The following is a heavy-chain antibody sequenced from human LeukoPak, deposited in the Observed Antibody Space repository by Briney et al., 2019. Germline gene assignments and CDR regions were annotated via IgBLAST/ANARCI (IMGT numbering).Heavy chain of an antibody. V-gene: IGHV1-2*06. J-gene: IGHJ4*02. Sequence: ASVKVSCKASGYTFTGYHMHWVRQAPGQGLEWMGRINPNSGGTNYAQKFQGRVTMTRDTSISTAYMELSRLRSDDTAVYYCARTITFGGVNPLPLDYWGQGTLVTVSS. D-gene: IGHD3-16*01. CDR2: INPNSGGT. CDR3: ARTITFGGVNPLPLDY. CDR1: GYTFTGYH.